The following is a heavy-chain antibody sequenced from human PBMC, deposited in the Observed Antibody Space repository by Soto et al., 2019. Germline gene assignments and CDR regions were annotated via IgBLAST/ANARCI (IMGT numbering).Heavy chain of an antibody. V-gene: IGHV1-18*01. Sequence: ASVKGSCKASGYTFTSDGLSWVRQAPGQGLEWMGWINGYTGNTNYAQKFQGRVTMTTDTSTNTAYLDLWTLISDDTAVYYCARSWVTGKGGIDVWGQGTTVTVSS. D-gene: IGHD3-16*01. CDR1: GYTFTSDG. J-gene: IGHJ6*02. CDR3: ARSWVTGKGGIDV. CDR2: INGYTGNT.